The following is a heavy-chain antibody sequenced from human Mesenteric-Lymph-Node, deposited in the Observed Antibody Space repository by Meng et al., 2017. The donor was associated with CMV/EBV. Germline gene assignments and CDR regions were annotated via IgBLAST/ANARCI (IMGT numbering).Heavy chain of an antibody. CDR2: IIPILGIA. V-gene: IGHV1-69*10. CDR3: ARDHYYYGMDV. J-gene: IGHJ6*02. Sequence: SVKVSCKASVGTFSSYAISWVRQAPGQGLEWMGGIIPILGIANYAQKLQGRATITADKSTSTAYMELSRLGSDDTAVYYCARDHYYYGMDVWGQGTTVTVSS. CDR1: VGTFSSYA.